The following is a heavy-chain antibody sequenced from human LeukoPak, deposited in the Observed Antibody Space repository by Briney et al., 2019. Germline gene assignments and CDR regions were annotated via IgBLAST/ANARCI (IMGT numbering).Heavy chain of an antibody. Sequence: GGSLRLFCAASGFTFSSYAMSWVRQAPGKGLEWVSAISGSGGSTYYADSVKGRFTISRDNSKNTLYLQMNSLRAEDTAVYYCAKDYYGSGRLFDYWGQGTLVTVSP. CDR3: AKDYYGSGRLFDY. CDR1: GFTFSSYA. V-gene: IGHV3-23*01. J-gene: IGHJ4*02. CDR2: ISGSGGST. D-gene: IGHD3-10*01.